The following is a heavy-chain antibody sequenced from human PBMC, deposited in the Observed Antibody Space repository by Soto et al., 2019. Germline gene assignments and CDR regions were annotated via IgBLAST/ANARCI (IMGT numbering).Heavy chain of an antibody. CDR2: IWYDGSNK. CDR3: ARAYGTWYGYNWFDT. CDR1: GFTFSSYG. J-gene: IGHJ5*02. Sequence: GGSLRLSCAASGFTFSSYGMHWVRQAPGKGLEWVAVIWYDGSNKYYADSVKGRFTISRDNSKNTLYLQMNSLRAEDTAVYYCARAYGTWYGYNWFDTWGQGTLVTVSS. D-gene: IGHD6-13*01. V-gene: IGHV3-33*01.